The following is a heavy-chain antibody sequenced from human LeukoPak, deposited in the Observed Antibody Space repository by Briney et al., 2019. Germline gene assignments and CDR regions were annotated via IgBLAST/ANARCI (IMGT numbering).Heavy chain of an antibody. Sequence: ASVKVSCKTSGYTFTAYYIYWVRQAPGQGLEWMGWINSNSGAINYAQKFQGRVTMTRDTSISTAYMELSSLRSDDTAVYYCARDGGSYDYWGQGTLVTVSS. CDR3: ARDGGSYDY. V-gene: IGHV1-2*02. D-gene: IGHD1-26*01. CDR2: INSNSGAI. CDR1: GYTFTAYY. J-gene: IGHJ4*02.